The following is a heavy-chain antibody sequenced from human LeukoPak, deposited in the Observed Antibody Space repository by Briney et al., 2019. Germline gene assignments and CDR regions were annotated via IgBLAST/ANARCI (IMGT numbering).Heavy chain of an antibody. CDR2: IYYSGTT. CDR3: ARGGTDCSGGTCYSSDY. V-gene: IGHV4-59*01. CDR1: GSSISSYY. J-gene: IGHJ4*02. D-gene: IGHD2-15*01. Sequence: PSETLSLTCTVSGSSISSYYWNWIRQPPGKGLEWIGYIYYSGTTNYNPSLKSRVTITIDTSKNQFSLMLSSVTAADTAVYYCARGGTDCSGGTCYSSDYWGQGTLVTVSS.